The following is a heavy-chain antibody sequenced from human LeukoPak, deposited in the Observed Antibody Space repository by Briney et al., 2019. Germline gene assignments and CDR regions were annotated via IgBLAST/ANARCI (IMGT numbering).Heavy chain of an antibody. CDR3: ARIASDISGSYYFDY. V-gene: IGHV3-7*01. CDR1: GFPFIRYW. CDR2: IKQDGSEK. J-gene: IGHJ4*02. Sequence: GGSLRLSCASSGFPFIRYWMSWVRQPPGKGLEWVANIKQDGSEKFYVDSVKGRFTISRDNPKSSLFLQMNSLRVEDTAVYYCARIASDISGSYYFDYWGKRTLVTVSS. D-gene: IGHD6-25*01.